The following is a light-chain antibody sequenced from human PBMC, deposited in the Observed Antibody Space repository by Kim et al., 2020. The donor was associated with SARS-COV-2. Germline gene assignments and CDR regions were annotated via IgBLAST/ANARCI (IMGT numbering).Light chain of an antibody. CDR3: QHNGSS. Sequence: LSLSPGERATLSCRASQTINSAYLAWYLQKPGQAPRPLIYGAFSRATGVPDRFSGSGSGTDFTLTITRLEPEDFAVYYCQHNGSSFGGGTKVDIK. V-gene: IGKV3-20*01. J-gene: IGKJ4*01. CDR2: GAF. CDR1: QTINSAY.